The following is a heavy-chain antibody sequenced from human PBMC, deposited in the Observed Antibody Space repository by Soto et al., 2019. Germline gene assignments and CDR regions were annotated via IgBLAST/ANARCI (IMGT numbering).Heavy chain of an antibody. J-gene: IGHJ4*02. Sequence: GGSLRLSCAASGFTFSSHAMSWVRQAPGKGLEWVSAISGSGGSTYYADSVKGRFTISRDNSKNTLYLQMNSLRAEDTAVYYCAKDLFSDIVATIFDYWGQGTLVTVSS. CDR2: ISGSGGST. V-gene: IGHV3-23*01. CDR1: GFTFSSHA. CDR3: AKDLFSDIVATIFDY. D-gene: IGHD5-12*01.